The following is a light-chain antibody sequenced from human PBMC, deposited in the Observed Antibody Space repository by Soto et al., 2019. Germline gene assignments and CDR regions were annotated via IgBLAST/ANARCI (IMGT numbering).Light chain of an antibody. Sequence: QSALTQPSSLSVSPGQSITISFTGTSSDVGAYKYVSWYQQHPGKVPKLIIYGVSNRPSGVSNRFSGSKSGNTAFLTISGLQPEDEADYYCSSFTGTTTLDVFGTGTKVTV. J-gene: IGLJ1*01. CDR3: SSFTGTTTLDV. V-gene: IGLV2-14*03. CDR2: GVS. CDR1: SSDVGAYKY.